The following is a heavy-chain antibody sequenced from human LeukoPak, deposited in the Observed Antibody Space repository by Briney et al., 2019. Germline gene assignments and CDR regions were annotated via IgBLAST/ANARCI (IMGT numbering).Heavy chain of an antibody. J-gene: IGHJ4*02. Sequence: SQTLSLTCAVSGGSISSGGYSWIWIRQPPGKGLEWIGYIYHGGSTYYNPSLKSRVTISVDRSKNQFSLKLSSVTAADTAVYYCARGFLDGGYDILTGYPIPVDWGQGTLVTVSS. D-gene: IGHD3-9*01. CDR2: IYHGGST. CDR3: ARGFLDGGYDILTGYPIPVD. CDR1: GGSISSGGYS. V-gene: IGHV4-30-2*01.